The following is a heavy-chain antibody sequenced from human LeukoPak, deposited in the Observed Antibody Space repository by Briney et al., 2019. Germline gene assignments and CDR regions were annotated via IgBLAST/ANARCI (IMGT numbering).Heavy chain of an antibody. Sequence: SQTLSLTCTVSGGSISSGDYYWSWIRQPPGKGLEWIGYIYYSGSTYYNPSLKSRVTISVDTSKNQFSLKLSSVTAADTAVYYCARDSKGYGSAFDIWGQGTMVTVSS. V-gene: IGHV4-30-4*01. D-gene: IGHD5-18*01. CDR2: IYYSGST. J-gene: IGHJ3*02. CDR1: GGSISSGDYY. CDR3: ARDSKGYGSAFDI.